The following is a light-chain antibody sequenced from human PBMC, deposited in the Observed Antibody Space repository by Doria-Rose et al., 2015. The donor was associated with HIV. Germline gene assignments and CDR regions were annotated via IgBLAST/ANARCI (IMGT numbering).Light chain of an antibody. CDR2: DRS. V-gene: IGKV3-20*01. CDR3: HQYGTSWT. CDR1: QSFSSTY. J-gene: IGKJ1*01. Sequence: EIALTQSPGTLSLSPGERATLSCRASQSFSSTYLAWYQQKPGQAPSLPIYDRSTRATGIPDRFSASGSGTDFTLTINRLEPEDFALYYCHQYGTSWTFGQGTKVEI.